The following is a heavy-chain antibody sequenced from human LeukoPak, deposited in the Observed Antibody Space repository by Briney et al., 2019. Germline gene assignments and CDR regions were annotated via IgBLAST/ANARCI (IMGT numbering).Heavy chain of an antibody. Sequence: GGSLRLSCAASGFTFNNYWLTWVRQAPGKGLEWVAKIGQDGSEKYYVDSVKGRFTISRDSGKNSLYLQMNSLRVEDTAVYYCARAVGSSGCDYWGQGTLVTVSS. V-gene: IGHV3-7*01. CDR1: GFTFNNYW. J-gene: IGHJ4*02. CDR2: IGQDGSEK. CDR3: ARAVGSSGCDY. D-gene: IGHD3-22*01.